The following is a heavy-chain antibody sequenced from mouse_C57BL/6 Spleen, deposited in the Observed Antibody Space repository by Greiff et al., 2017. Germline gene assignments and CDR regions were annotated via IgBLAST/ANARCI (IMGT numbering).Heavy chain of an antibody. CDR2: INYDGSST. V-gene: IGHV5-16*01. CDR3: AKRDYYYGSGLAY. D-gene: IGHD1-1*01. CDR1: GFTFSDYY. Sequence: EVHLVESEGGLVQPGRSMKISCTASGFTFSDYYMAWVRQVPEKGLEWVANINYDGSSTYYLDSLKSRFIISRDNAKNMLYLQMSRLKSEDTATYYCAKRDYYYGSGLAYWGQGTLVTVSA. J-gene: IGHJ3*01.